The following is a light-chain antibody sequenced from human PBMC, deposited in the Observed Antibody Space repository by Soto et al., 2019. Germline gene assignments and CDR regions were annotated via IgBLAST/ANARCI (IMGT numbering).Light chain of an antibody. CDR3: QRYCSSVMYT. V-gene: IGKV3-20*01. CDR2: GAF. CDR1: QSLSRNY. J-gene: IGKJ2*01. Sequence: DILLTQSPDTLFLSPGERATLSCRASQSLSRNYLAWYQQKPGQAPRLLIYGAFSRATGIPDRFSGGGSATDFSLTINRMEPEDFAVYYCQRYCSSVMYTCGQWTKLQIK.